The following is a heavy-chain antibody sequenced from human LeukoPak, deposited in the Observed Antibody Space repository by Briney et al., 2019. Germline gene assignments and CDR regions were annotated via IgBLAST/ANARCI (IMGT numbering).Heavy chain of an antibody. J-gene: IGHJ6*03. D-gene: IGHD1-14*01. CDR2: IYYSGST. V-gene: IGHV4-59*01. Sequence: SETLSLTCTVSGGSISSYYWSWIRQPPGKGLEWIGYIYYSGSTNYNPSLKSRVTISVDTSKNQFSLKLSSVTAADTAVYYCARSGPWYDAGGYYYYMDVWGRGTTVTISS. CDR1: GGSISSYY. CDR3: ARSGPWYDAGGYYYYMDV.